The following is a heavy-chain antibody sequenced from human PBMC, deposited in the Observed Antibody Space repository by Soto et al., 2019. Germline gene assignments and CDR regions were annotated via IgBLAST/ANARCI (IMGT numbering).Heavy chain of an antibody. CDR3: AKGTYYYDSSGYFPTTSFAY. CDR1: GFTFSSYA. Sequence: GGSLRLSCAASGFTFSSYAMSWVRQAPGKGLEWVSAISGSGGSTYYADSVKGRFTISRDNSKNTLYLQMNSLRAEDTPVYYCAKGTYYYDSSGYFPTTSFAYWGQGTLVTVSS. D-gene: IGHD3-22*01. J-gene: IGHJ4*02. V-gene: IGHV3-23*01. CDR2: ISGSGGST.